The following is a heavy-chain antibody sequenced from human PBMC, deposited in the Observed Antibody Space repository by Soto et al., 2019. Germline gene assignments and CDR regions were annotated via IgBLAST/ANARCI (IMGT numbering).Heavy chain of an antibody. V-gene: IGHV1-69*13. Sequence: SVKVSCKASGGTFSSYAISWVRQAPGQGLEWMGGIIPIFGTANYAQKFQGRVTITADESTSTAYMEMNSLKTDDTAVYYCSTGGYYFDFWGQGTLVTVSS. CDR3: STGGYYFDF. D-gene: IGHD3-22*01. CDR2: IIPIFGTA. J-gene: IGHJ4*02. CDR1: GGTFSSYA.